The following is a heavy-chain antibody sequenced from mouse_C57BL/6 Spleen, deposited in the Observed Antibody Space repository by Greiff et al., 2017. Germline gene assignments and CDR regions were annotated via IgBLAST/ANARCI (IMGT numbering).Heavy chain of an antibody. CDR2: IDPENGDT. CDR1: GFNIKDDY. Sequence: VQLQQSGAELVRPGASVKLSCTASGFNIKDDYMHWVKQRPEQGLAWIGWIDPENGDTEYASKFQGKATITADTSSNTAYLQLSSLTSEDTAVYYCTLYYYGSSRRYYAMDYWGQGTSVTVSS. V-gene: IGHV14-4*01. CDR3: TLYYYGSSRRYYAMDY. J-gene: IGHJ4*01. D-gene: IGHD1-1*01.